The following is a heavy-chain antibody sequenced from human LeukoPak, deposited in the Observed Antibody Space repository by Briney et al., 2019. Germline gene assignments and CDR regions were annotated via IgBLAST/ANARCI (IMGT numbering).Heavy chain of an antibody. J-gene: IGHJ2*01. CDR2: ISYDGSNK. V-gene: IGHV3-30-3*02. Sequence: GGSLRLSCAASGFTFSSYAMHWVRQAPGKGLEWVAVISYDGSNKYYADSVKGRFTISRDNSKNTLYLQMNSLRAEDTAVYYCAKCYSGSHARAWSFDLWGRGTLVTVSS. D-gene: IGHD1-26*01. CDR3: AKCYSGSHARAWSFDL. CDR1: GFTFSSYA.